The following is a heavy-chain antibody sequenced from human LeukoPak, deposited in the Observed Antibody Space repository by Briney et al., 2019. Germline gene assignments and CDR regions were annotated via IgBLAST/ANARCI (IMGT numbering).Heavy chain of an antibody. CDR3: AREAQGYCSGDSCYAPFDY. Sequence: PSETLSLTCTVSGGSISSYYWSWIRQPAGKGLEWIGRIYTSGSTNYNPSLKSRVTISVDKSKNQFSLKLSSVTAADTAVYYCAREAQGYCSGDSCYAPFDYWGQGTLVTVSS. CDR2: IYTSGST. V-gene: IGHV4-4*07. D-gene: IGHD2-15*01. CDR1: GGSISSYY. J-gene: IGHJ4*02.